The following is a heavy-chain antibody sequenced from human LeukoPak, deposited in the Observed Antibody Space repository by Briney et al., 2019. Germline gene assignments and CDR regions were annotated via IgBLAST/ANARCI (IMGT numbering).Heavy chain of an antibody. CDR3: ASGIYGDYYYGMDV. V-gene: IGHV1-69*13. D-gene: IGHD4-17*01. CDR1: GGTFSSYA. J-gene: IGHJ6*02. Sequence: RASVKVSCKASGGTFSSYAISWVRQAPGQGLEWMGGIIPIFGTVNYAQKFQGRVTITADESMSTAYMELSSLRSEDTAVYYCASGIYGDYYYGMDVWGQGTTVTVSS. CDR2: IIPIFGTV.